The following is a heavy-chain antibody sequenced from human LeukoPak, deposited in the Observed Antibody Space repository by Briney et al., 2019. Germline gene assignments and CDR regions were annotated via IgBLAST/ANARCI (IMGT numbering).Heavy chain of an antibody. CDR1: GGTFSSYA. CDR3: ASGMATTVTTLYYYYYMDV. V-gene: IGHV1-69*13. J-gene: IGHJ6*03. Sequence: SVKVSCKASGGTFSSYAISWVRQAPGQGLEWMGGIIPIFGTANYAQKFQGRVTITADESTSTAYMELSSLRSEDTAVYYCASGMATTVTTLYYYYYMDVWGKGTTVTISS. D-gene: IGHD4-17*01. CDR2: IIPIFGTA.